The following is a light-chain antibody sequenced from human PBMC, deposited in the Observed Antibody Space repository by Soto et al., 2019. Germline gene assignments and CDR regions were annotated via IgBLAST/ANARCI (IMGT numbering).Light chain of an antibody. CDR3: QQHDNLPLT. CDR2: DAS. J-gene: IGKJ4*01. CDR1: RDIYNY. V-gene: IGKV1-33*01. Sequence: DIQMTQSPSSLSASVGDRVTITCQASRDIYNYLNWYQQKPGKPPKLLIYDASNLETGVPSRFSGGGSGTDFSFTISSLQPEDFAIYYCQQHDNLPLTFGGGPRVDIK.